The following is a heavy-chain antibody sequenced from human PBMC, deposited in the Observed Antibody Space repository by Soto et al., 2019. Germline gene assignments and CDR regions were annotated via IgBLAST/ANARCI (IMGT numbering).Heavy chain of an antibody. D-gene: IGHD2-2*01. V-gene: IGHV3-15*07. J-gene: IGHJ4*02. Sequence: EVQLVESGGGLVKPGGSLRLSCAASGFTFSNAWMNWVRQAPGKGLEWVGRIKSKTDGGTTDYAAPVKGRFTISRDDSKNTLYLQMTSLKTEDTAVYYCTTGNHCSSTSCYVRPDEFFCSGGSCYPLDFDYWGQGTLVTVSS. CDR1: GFTFSNAW. CDR2: IKSKTDGGTT. CDR3: TTGNHCSSTSCYVRPDEFFCSGGSCYPLDFDY.